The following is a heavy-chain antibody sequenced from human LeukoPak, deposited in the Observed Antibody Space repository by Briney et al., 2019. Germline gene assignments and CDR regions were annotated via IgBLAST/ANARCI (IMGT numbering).Heavy chain of an antibody. CDR3: ARGRYYVMDV. Sequence: GGSLRLSCAASGFTFSSYWMHWGRQAPGKGLVWVSRVNSDGGSATYADSVKGRFTISRDNARNTLYLQMNSLRAEDTAVFYCARGRYYVMDVWGQGTTVTVSS. CDR1: GFTFSSYW. J-gene: IGHJ6*02. V-gene: IGHV3-74*01. CDR2: VNSDGGSA.